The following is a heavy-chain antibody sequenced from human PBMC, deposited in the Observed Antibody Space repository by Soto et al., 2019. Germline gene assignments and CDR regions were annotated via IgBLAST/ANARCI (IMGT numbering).Heavy chain of an antibody. CDR3: VRGGRGYTRDDVFDF. CDR1: GFTFSSYS. CDR2: IASSSSPI. V-gene: IGHV3-21*06. J-gene: IGHJ3*01. D-gene: IGHD2-2*02. Sequence: EVQLVESGGGLVKPGGCLRLSCVDSGFTFSSYSMNWVRQAPGKGLEWVSSIASSSSPIFYADSLKGRFTISRDNAKNSLYLQMNSLRVEDTAVYYCVRGGRGYTRDDVFDFWGQGTMVTVSS.